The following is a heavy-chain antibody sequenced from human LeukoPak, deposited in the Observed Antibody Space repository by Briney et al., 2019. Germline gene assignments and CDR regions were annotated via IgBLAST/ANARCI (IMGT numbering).Heavy chain of an antibody. CDR3: GKEGDVDTAMVPLYYFDY. CDR2: ISSSSSYI. J-gene: IGHJ4*02. Sequence: GGSLRLSCAASGFTFSSYSMNWVRQAPGKGLEWVSSISSSSSYIYYADSVKGRFTISRDNAKNSLHLQMNSLRAEDTAVYYCGKEGDVDTAMVPLYYFDYWGQGTLVTVSS. V-gene: IGHV3-21*01. CDR1: GFTFSSYS. D-gene: IGHD5-18*01.